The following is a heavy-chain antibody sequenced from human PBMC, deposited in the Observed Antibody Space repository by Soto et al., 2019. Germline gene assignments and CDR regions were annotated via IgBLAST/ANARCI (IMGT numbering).Heavy chain of an antibody. CDR3: ARVSWFGEFDYYYYYMDV. Sequence: QVQLVQSGAEVKKPGSSVKVSCKASGGTFSSYTISWVRQAPGQGLEWMGRIIPILGIANYAQKFQGRVTITADKSTSTAYMELSSLRSEDTAVYYCARVSWFGEFDYYYYYMDVWGKGTTVTVSS. V-gene: IGHV1-69*02. CDR2: IIPILGIA. CDR1: GGTFSSYT. D-gene: IGHD3-10*01. J-gene: IGHJ6*03.